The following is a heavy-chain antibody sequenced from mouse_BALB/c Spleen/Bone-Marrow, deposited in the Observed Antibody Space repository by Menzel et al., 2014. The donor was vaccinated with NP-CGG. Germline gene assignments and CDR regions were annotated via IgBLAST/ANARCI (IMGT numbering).Heavy chain of an antibody. CDR2: ISSGSTSI. D-gene: IGHD4-1*01. CDR1: GFTFSSFG. J-gene: IGHJ2*01. Sequence: EVKLVESGGGLVQPGGSRKLSCAVSGFTFSSFGMHWVRQAPEKGLEWVAYISSGSTSIFYADTLKGRFTISRDNPKNTLFLQMTRLRSEDTAMYYCARSRGNWDDFDYWGQGTTLTVSS. CDR3: ARSRGNWDDFDY. V-gene: IGHV5-17*02.